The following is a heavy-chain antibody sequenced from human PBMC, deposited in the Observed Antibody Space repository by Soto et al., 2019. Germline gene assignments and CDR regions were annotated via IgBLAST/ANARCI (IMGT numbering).Heavy chain of an antibody. D-gene: IGHD1-26*01. J-gene: IGHJ3*02. Sequence: QVQLVQSGAEVKKPGASVKVSCRASGFTFTLYSMHWVRQAPGQRLEWMGWINGGSGKTKYSKKSQGGATIARATPASQAYREVSSLRSEDTAGYYWARNIGTYQEALVIGGKGT. CDR3: ARNIGTYQEALVI. V-gene: IGHV1-3*01. CDR1: GFTFTLYS. CDR2: INGGSGKT.